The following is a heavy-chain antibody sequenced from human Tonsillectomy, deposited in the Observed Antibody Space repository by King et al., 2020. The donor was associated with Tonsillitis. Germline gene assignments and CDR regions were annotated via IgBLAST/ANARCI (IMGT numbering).Heavy chain of an antibody. CDR1: GYTFSSYG. CDR2: ISAYNDNT. D-gene: IGHD3-22*01. J-gene: IGHJ3*02. V-gene: IGHV1-18*01. CDR3: ARDSPTMIVVATPHNAIDI. Sequence: VQLVESGTEVKKPGASVTVSCKASGYTFSSYGITWVRQAPGQGLEWMGWISAYNDNTNYAQKLQGRVTMTTDTSTSTAYMELRSLRSDDTAVYYCARDSPTMIVVATPHNAIDIWGQGTMVTVSS.